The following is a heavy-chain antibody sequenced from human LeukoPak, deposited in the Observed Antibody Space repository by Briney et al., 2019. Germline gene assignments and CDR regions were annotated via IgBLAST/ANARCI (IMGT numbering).Heavy chain of an antibody. V-gene: IGHV3-21*01. Sequence: RAGGSLRLSCAASGFTFSSYSMNWVRQAPGKGLEWVSSISSSSSYIYYADSVKGRFTISRDNAKNSLYLQMNSLRAEDTAVYYCARDKYSSSWHDAFDIWGQGTMVTVSS. CDR3: ARDKYSSSWHDAFDI. CDR1: GFTFSSYS. CDR2: ISSSSSYI. J-gene: IGHJ3*02. D-gene: IGHD6-13*01.